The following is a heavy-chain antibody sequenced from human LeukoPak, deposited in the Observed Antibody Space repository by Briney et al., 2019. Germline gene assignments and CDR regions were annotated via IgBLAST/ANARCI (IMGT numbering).Heavy chain of an antibody. V-gene: IGHV3-43*01. CDR1: GFTFDDYT. Sequence: PGGSLRLSCAASGFTFDDYTMHWVRQAPGKGLEWVSLISWDGGSTYYADSVKGRFTISRDNSKNSLYLQMNSLRTEDTALYYCAKEVVPAAIVFWLDPWGQGTLVTVSS. CDR2: ISWDGGST. CDR3: AKEVVPAAIVFWLDP. D-gene: IGHD2-2*02. J-gene: IGHJ5*02.